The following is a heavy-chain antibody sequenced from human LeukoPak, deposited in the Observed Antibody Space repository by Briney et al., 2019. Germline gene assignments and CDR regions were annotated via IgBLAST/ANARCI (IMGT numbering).Heavy chain of an antibody. CDR3: ARDFQGYYGSGSYSLPPFDY. D-gene: IGHD3-10*01. CDR1: GYTFTGYY. Sequence: ASVKVSCKASGYTFTGYYMHWVRWAPGQGLEWMGWINPNSGGTNYAQKFQGRVTTTRDTSISTAYMELSRLRSDDTAVYYCARDFQGYYGSGSYSLPPFDYWGQGTLVTVSS. V-gene: IGHV1-2*02. CDR2: INPNSGGT. J-gene: IGHJ4*02.